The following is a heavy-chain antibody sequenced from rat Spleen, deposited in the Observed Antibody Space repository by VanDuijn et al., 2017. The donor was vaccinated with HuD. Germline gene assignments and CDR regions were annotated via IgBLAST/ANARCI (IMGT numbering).Heavy chain of an antibody. J-gene: IGHJ2*01. CDR3: TRGDY. CDR2: VWGDGDT. CDR1: GFSLTSYH. V-gene: IGHV2-32*01. Sequence: QVQLKESGPGLVQPSQTLSLTCTVSGFSLTSYHVHWVRQPPGKGREWMGVVWGDGDTSYNSGLKSRLTITRDTSKSQVFLKMDSLQTEDTAIYFCTRGDYWGQGVMVTVSS.